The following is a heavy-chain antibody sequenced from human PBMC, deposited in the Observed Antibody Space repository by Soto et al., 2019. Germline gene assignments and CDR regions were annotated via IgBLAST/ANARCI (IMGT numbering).Heavy chain of an antibody. D-gene: IGHD3-10*01. V-gene: IGHV4-31*03. CDR3: ARDDHVSGTWLGVDV. Sequence: QVQLQESGPGLVKPSQTLSLTCNVSGGSISSGDSYWSWILQHPGKGLEWIGYIYYRGATYYNPSLKSRVSISVDISKNQFSLRLSSVTAADTAVYYCARDDHVSGTWLGVDVWGQGTTVTVSS. J-gene: IGHJ6*02. CDR1: GGSISSGDSY. CDR2: IYYRGAT.